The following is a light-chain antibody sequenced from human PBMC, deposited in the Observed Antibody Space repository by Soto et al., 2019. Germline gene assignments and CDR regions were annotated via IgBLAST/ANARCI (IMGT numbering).Light chain of an antibody. CDR1: SSDVGGYNY. J-gene: IGLJ2*01. Sequence: QSVLTQPASVSGSPGQSITISCTGTSSDVGGYNYVSWYQPNPGKAPKLMIYEVSNRPSGVSNRFSGSKSGNTASLTISGLQAEDEADYDCSSYKSSSTLEGGFGGGTKCTVL. V-gene: IGLV2-14*01. CDR3: SSYKSSSTLEGG. CDR2: EVS.